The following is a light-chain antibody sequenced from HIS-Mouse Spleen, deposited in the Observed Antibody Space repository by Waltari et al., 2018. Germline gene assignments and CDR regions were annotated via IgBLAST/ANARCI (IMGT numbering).Light chain of an antibody. Sequence: SYELTQPPSVSVSPGQTARITCSGDALPTKYAYWYQQKSGQAPVGVIYEDSKRPSGIPVRFSGSSSGTMATLTISGAKVEDEADYYCYSTDSSGNHRVFGGGTKLTVL. CDR1: ALPTKY. J-gene: IGLJ2*01. V-gene: IGLV3-10*01. CDR2: EDS. CDR3: YSTDSSGNHRV.